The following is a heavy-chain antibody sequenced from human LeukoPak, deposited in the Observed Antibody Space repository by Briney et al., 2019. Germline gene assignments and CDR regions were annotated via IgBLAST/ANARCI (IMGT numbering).Heavy chain of an antibody. CDR2: ISSSSSYI. D-gene: IGHD6-19*01. CDR1: GFTFSSYS. J-gene: IGHJ4*02. V-gene: IGHV3-21*04. CDR3: ARDPAIAVAGAFDY. Sequence: GGSLRLSCAASGFTFSSYSMNWVRQAPGKGLEWVSSISSSSSYIYYADSVKGRFTISRDNAKNSLYLQMNSLRAEDTAVYYCARDPAIAVAGAFDYWGQGTLVTVSS.